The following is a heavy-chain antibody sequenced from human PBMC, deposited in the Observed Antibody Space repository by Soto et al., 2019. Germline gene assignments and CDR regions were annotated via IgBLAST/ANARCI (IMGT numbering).Heavy chain of an antibody. V-gene: IGHV4-59*01. Sequence: PSETLSLTCTVSGGSISSYYWSWIRQPPGKGLEWIGYIYYSGSTNYNPSLKSRVTISVDTSKNQFSLKLSSVTAADTAVYYCARDGGRYSSGPVDWFEPWGQGTLVTVSS. CDR3: ARDGGRYSSGPVDWFEP. CDR1: GGSISSYY. D-gene: IGHD6-19*01. CDR2: IYYSGST. J-gene: IGHJ5*02.